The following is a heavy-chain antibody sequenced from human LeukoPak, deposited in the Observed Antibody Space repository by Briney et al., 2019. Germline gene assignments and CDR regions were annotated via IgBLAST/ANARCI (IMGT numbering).Heavy chain of an antibody. Sequence: SETLSLTCTVSGGSINGYYWSWIRQPAGKGLEWIGGVYNSESINYNPSLKSRVTMSIDTSKNQFSLKLNSVTAADTAVYYCARDRSSRYTTDWFDPWGQGALVTVSS. J-gene: IGHJ5*02. V-gene: IGHV4-4*07. CDR2: VYNSESI. CDR3: ARDRSSRYTTDWFDP. D-gene: IGHD6-19*01. CDR1: GGSINGYY.